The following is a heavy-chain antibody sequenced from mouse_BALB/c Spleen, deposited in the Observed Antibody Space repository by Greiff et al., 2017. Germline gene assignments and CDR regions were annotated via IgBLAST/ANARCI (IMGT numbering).Heavy chain of an antibody. Sequence: LQQPGSELVRPGASVKLSCKASGYTFTSYWMHWVKQRPGQGLEWIGNIYPGSGSTNYDEKFKSKATLTVDTSSSTAYMQLSSLTSEDSAVYYCTRHLFADWGQGTLVTVSA. J-gene: IGHJ3*01. CDR3: TRHLFAD. CDR1: GYTFTSYW. V-gene: IGHV1S22*01. CDR2: IYPGSGST.